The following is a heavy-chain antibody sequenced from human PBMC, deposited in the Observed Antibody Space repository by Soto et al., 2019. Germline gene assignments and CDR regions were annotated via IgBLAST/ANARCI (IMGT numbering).Heavy chain of an antibody. CDR1: GYNFVKYG. CDR3: ARRILEWYPHYPMDD. CDR2: ISPYNGNT. J-gene: IGHJ6*01. V-gene: IGHV1-18*01. Sequence: QVQLVQSGAEVKKPGASVKVSCKASGYNFVKYGITWVRQAPGQGLEWLGWISPYNGNTKYAQKIQGRVIMTTDTSTTTAYLELLSLTSDDTAVYYGARRILEWYPHYPMDDW. D-gene: IGHD3-3*01.